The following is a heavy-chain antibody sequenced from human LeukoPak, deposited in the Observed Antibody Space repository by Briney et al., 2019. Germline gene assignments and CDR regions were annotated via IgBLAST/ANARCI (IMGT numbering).Heavy chain of an antibody. CDR3: ARTMVRGKNYSGMDV. D-gene: IGHD3-10*01. CDR1: GFTFSSFA. J-gene: IGHJ6*02. V-gene: IGHV3-30*04. Sequence: GRSLRLSCAASGFTFSSFAMHWVRQAPGKGLEWVAVISYDGSNKYYADSVKGRFTISRDNSKSTLYLQMNSLRAEDTAVYYCARTMVRGKNYSGMDVWGQGTTVTVSS. CDR2: ISYDGSNK.